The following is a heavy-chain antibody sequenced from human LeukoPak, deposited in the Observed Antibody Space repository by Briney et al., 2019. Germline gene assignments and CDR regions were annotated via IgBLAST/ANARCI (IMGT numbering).Heavy chain of an antibody. V-gene: IGHV3-33*01. CDR1: GFTFSSYG. CDR3: ARDGGYSYGTGGTFDY. J-gene: IGHJ4*02. D-gene: IGHD5-18*01. Sequence: PGRSLRLSCAASGFTFSSYGMHWVRQAPGKGLEWVAVIWYDGSIKYYADSVKGRFTISRDNSKNTLYLQMNSLRAEDTAVYYCARDGGYSYGTGGTFDYWGQGTLVTVSS. CDR2: IWYDGSIK.